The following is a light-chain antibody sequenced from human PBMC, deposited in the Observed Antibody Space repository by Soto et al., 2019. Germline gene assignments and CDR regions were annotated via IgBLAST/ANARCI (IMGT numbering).Light chain of an antibody. CDR3: AAWDDRLNGAL. CDR1: SSNIGSNT. V-gene: IGLV1-44*01. CDR2: SDT. Sequence: QSVLTQPPSASGTPGQRVTMSCSGGSSNIGSNTVSWYQHLPGTAPQLLIYSDTQRASGVADRFSGSKSGSSASLAISGLQSDDEAAYYCAAWDDRLNGALFGTGTKLTVL. J-gene: IGLJ1*01.